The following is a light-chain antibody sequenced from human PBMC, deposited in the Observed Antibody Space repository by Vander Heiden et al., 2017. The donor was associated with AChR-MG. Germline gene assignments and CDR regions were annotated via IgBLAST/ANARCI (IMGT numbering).Light chain of an antibody. V-gene: IGKV3-20*01. Sequence: EIVLTQSPGTLSLSPGERATLSCRASQTISSSYLAWDQQKPGQAPRLLIYGASTRAIGVPDRFSGSGSGRVFTLTINRLEPEDFAGYDGQQPWTFGQGTKVEIK. CDR2: GAS. CDR3: QQPWT. CDR1: QTISSSY. J-gene: IGKJ1*01.